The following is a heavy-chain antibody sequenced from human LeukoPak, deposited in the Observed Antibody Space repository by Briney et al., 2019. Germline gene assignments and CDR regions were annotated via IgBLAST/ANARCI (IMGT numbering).Heavy chain of an antibody. Sequence: QKFQGRVTMTRDTSTSTVYMELSSLRSEDTAVYYCARDSYSSSTYYYYGMDVWGQGTTVTVSS. D-gene: IGHD6-13*01. CDR3: ARDSYSSSTYYYYGMDV. J-gene: IGHJ6*02. V-gene: IGHV1-46*01.